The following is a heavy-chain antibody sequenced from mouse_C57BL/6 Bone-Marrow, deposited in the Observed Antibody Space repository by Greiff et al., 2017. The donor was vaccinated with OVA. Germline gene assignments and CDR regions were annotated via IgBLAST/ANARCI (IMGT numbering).Heavy chain of an antibody. CDR1: GFNIKDDY. J-gene: IGHJ1*03. D-gene: IGHD1-1*01. CDR2: IDPENGDT. CDR3: ITTDYWYFDV. V-gene: IGHV14-4*01. Sequence: EVQLQQSGAELVRPGASVKLSCTASGFNIKDDYMHWVKQRPEQGLEWIGWIDPENGDTEYASKFQGKATITADTSSNTAYLQLSSLTSEDTAVYYCITTDYWYFDVWGTGTTVTVSS.